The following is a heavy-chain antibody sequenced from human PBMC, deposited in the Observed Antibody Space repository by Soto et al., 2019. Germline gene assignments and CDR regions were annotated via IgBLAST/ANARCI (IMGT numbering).Heavy chain of an antibody. D-gene: IGHD6-19*01. Sequence: EVQLVETGGGLIQPGGSLRLSCAASGFTVSSNYMSWVRQAPGKGLEWVSLISWDGGSTYYADSVKGRFTISRDNSKNSLYLQMNSLRTEDTALYYCAKDINRMMIAVAGTFDYWGQGTLVTVSS. CDR2: ISWDGGST. J-gene: IGHJ4*02. V-gene: IGHV3-43*02. CDR3: AKDINRMMIAVAGTFDY. CDR1: GFTVSSNY.